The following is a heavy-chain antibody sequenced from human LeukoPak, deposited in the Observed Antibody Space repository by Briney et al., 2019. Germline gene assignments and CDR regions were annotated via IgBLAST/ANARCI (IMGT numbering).Heavy chain of an antibody. J-gene: IGHJ4*02. D-gene: IGHD3-16*01. CDR3: MPGGSDSDY. V-gene: IGHV3-7*01. Sequence: GGSLRLSCALSRITFSSNWMNWVRQAPGRGLEWVANINQDGSAKFYVDTVRGRFTISRDNARNSVYLQMDSLRAEDTALYYCMPGGSDSDYWGQGTLVTVSS. CDR1: RITFSSNW. CDR2: INQDGSAK.